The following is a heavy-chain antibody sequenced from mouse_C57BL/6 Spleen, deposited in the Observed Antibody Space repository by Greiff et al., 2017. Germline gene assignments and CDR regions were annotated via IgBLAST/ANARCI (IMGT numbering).Heavy chain of an antibody. V-gene: IGHV3-6*01. Sequence: EVQLQESGPGLVKPSQSLSLTCSVTGYSITSGYYWNWIRQFPGNKLEWMGYISYDGSNNYNPSLKNRISITRDTSKNQFFLKLNSVTTEDTATYYCAREESNPFAMDYWGQGTSVTVSS. CDR1: GYSITSGYY. CDR2: ISYDGSN. D-gene: IGHD2-5*01. J-gene: IGHJ4*01. CDR3: AREESNPFAMDY.